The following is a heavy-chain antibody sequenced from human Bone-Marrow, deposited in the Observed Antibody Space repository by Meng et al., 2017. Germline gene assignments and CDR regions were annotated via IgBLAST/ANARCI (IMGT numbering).Heavy chain of an antibody. CDR3: ARDGYGDYTH. CDR2: IYSGGST. D-gene: IGHD4-17*01. V-gene: IGHV3-66*02. J-gene: IGHJ4*02. Sequence: GGSLRLSCAASGFTFSSYEMNWVRQAPGKGLEWVSVIYSGGSTYYADSVKGRFTISRDNSKNTLYLQMDSLRAEDTAVYYCARDGYGDYTHWGQGTLVTVSS. CDR1: GFTFSSYE.